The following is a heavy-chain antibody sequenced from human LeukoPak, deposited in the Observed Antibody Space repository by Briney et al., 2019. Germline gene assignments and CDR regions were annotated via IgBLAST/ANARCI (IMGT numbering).Heavy chain of an antibody. Sequence: PSETLSLTCAVSGGSISSSNWWSWVRQPPGKGLEWIGEIYHSGSTNYNPSLKSRVTVSVDKSKDQFSLKLSSVTAADTAVYYCARGGYSYGFVGGIDYWGQGTLVTVSS. V-gene: IGHV4-4*02. CDR1: GGSISSSNW. D-gene: IGHD5-18*01. CDR3: ARGGYSYGFVGGIDY. CDR2: IYHSGST. J-gene: IGHJ4*02.